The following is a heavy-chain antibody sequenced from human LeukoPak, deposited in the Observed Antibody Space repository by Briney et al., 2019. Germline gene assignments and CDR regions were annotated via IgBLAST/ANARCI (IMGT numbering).Heavy chain of an antibody. CDR3: AKDLIRGYSGYAGDY. CDR1: GFTFSSYA. D-gene: IGHD5-12*01. V-gene: IGHV3-23*01. Sequence: PGGSLRLSCAASGFTFSSYAMSWVRQAPGKGLEWVSAISGSGGSTSYADSVKGRFTISRDNSKNTLYLQMNSLRAEDTAVYYCAKDLIRGYSGYAGDYWGQGTLVTVSS. CDR2: ISGSGGST. J-gene: IGHJ4*02.